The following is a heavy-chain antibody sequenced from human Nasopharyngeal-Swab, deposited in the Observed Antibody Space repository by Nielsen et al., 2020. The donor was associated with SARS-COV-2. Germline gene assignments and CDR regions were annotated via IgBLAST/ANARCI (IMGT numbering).Heavy chain of an antibody. CDR3: AREALSLEDY. J-gene: IGHJ4*02. D-gene: IGHD3-16*02. Sequence: GGSLRLSCAASGFTFSSYEMNWVRQAPGKGLEWVSYISSSGSTIYYADSVKGRFTISRDNAENSLYLQMNSLRAEDTAVYYCAREALSLEDYWGQGTLVTVSS. V-gene: IGHV3-48*03. CDR2: ISSSGSTI. CDR1: GFTFSSYE.